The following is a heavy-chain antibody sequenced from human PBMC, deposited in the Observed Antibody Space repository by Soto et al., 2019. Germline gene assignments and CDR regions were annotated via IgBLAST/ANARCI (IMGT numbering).Heavy chain of an antibody. J-gene: IGHJ6*02. CDR2: FYYSRDT. Sequence: SETLSLTCTVSGDSISSGSSYWGWVRQPPGKGLEWIGSFYYSRDTHYNPSLKSRATISVDTSKNQFSLKLISVTAADTAVYYCAREPDVWGQGTTVTASS. V-gene: IGHV4-39*07. CDR1: GDSISSGSSY. CDR3: AREPDV.